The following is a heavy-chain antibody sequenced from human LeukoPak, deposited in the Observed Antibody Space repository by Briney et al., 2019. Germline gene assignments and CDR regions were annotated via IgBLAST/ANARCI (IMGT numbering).Heavy chain of an antibody. Sequence: GGSLRLSCAASGFTFSSYSMNWVRQAPGKGLEWVSSISSSSSYIYYADSVKGRFTISRDNAKNSLYPQMNSLRAEDTAVYYCARDLDLGVTRWLEPEFDYWGQGTLVTVSS. CDR3: ARDLDLGVTRWLEPEFDY. CDR1: GFTFSSYS. CDR2: ISSSSSYI. V-gene: IGHV3-21*01. J-gene: IGHJ4*02. D-gene: IGHD5-24*01.